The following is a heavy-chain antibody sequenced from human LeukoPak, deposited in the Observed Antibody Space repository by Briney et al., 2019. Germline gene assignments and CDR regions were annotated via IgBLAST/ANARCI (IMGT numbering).Heavy chain of an antibody. J-gene: IGHJ5*02. CDR3: ARDSPSVDISEVRFDP. CDR2: ISSSGSTI. Sequence: GGSLRLSCAASGCTFSDYYMSWIRQARGKGLEWVSYISSSGSTIYYADSVKGRFTISRDNAKNSLYLQMNSLRAEDTAVYYWARDSPSVDISEVRFDPWGQGTLVTVSS. CDR1: GCTFSDYY. V-gene: IGHV3-11*01. D-gene: IGHD3-9*01.